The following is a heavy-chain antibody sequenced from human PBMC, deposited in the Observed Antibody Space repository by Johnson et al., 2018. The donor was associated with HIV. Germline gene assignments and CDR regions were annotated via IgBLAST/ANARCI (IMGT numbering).Heavy chain of an antibody. D-gene: IGHD3-10*01. Sequence: QVQLVESGGFVVQPGGSLRLSCAASGFTFSSYAMHWVRQAPGKGLEWVAVISYDGSNKYYADSVKGRFTISRDNSKNTLYLQMNSLKTEDTAVYYCTTGWMVQDPCAFDIWGQGTMVTVSS. CDR3: TTGWMVQDPCAFDI. CDR2: ISYDGSNK. CDR1: GFTFSSYA. V-gene: IGHV3-30-3*01. J-gene: IGHJ3*02.